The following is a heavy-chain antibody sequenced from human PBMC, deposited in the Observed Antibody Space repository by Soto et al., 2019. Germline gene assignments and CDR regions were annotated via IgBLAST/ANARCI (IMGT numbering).Heavy chain of an antibody. Sequence: VASVKVSCKASGYTFTSYDNNWVRQATGQGLEWMGWMNPNSGNTGYAQKFQGRVTMTRNTSISTAYMELSSLRSEDTAVYYCARGLEYSYGSWYYGMDVWGQGTTVTVSS. V-gene: IGHV1-8*01. D-gene: IGHD5-18*01. J-gene: IGHJ6*02. CDR1: GYTFTSYD. CDR2: MNPNSGNT. CDR3: ARGLEYSYGSWYYGMDV.